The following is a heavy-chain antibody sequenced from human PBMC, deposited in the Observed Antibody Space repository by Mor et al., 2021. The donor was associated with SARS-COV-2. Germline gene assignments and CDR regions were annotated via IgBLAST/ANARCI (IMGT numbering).Heavy chain of an antibody. Sequence: IYHSGSTYYNPSLKSRVTISVDRSKNQFSLKLSSVTTADTAVYYCARDRGPGCWWFDPWGQGTLVTVSS. V-gene: IGHV4-30-2*01. D-gene: IGHD3-10*01. CDR2: IYHSGST. J-gene: IGHJ5*02. CDR3: ARDRGPGCWWFDP.